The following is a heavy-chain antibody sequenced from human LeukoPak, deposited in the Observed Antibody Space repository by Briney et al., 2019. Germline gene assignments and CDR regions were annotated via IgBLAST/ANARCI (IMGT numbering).Heavy chain of an antibody. D-gene: IGHD5-24*01. CDR2: ISYDGSNK. CDR1: GFTFSSYA. J-gene: IGHJ6*02. CDR3: ARCQLICYGMDV. V-gene: IGHV3-30-3*01. Sequence: GGSLRLSCAASGFTFSSYAMHWVRQTPGKGLEWVAFISYDGSNKLYADSVKGRFTISRDSSKNTLFLQMNSLRAEDTAVYYCARCQLICYGMDVWGQGTTVTVSS.